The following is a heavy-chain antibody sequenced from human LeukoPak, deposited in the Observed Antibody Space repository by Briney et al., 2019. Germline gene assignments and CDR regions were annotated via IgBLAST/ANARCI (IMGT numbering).Heavy chain of an antibody. CDR3: ARGVNMITFGGVIVIPVLWWFDP. D-gene: IGHD3-16*02. Sequence: GASVKVSCKASGYTFTSYYMHWVRQAPGQGLEWMGIINPSGGSTSYAQKFQGRVTMTRDTSTSTVYMELSSLRSEDTAVYDCARGVNMITFGGVIVIPVLWWFDPWGQGTLVTVSS. CDR1: GYTFTSYY. CDR2: INPSGGST. J-gene: IGHJ5*02. V-gene: IGHV1-46*01.